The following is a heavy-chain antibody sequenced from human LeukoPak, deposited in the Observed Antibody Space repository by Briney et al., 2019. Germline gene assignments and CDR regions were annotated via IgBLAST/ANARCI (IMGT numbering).Heavy chain of an antibody. Sequence: GGSLRLSCAASGFTFSTYAMSWVRQAPGKGLEWVSAISGSGGTTYYADSVKGRFTISRDNYKDTLSLQINSLRAEDTAVYYCAKDCNAVTRSYFDYWGQGTLVTVSS. V-gene: IGHV3-23*01. D-gene: IGHD4-17*01. J-gene: IGHJ4*02. CDR3: AKDCNAVTRSYFDY. CDR1: GFTFSTYA. CDR2: ISGSGGTT.